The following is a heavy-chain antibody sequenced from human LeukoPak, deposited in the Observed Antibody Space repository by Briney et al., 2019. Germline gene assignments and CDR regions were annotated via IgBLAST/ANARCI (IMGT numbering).Heavy chain of an antibody. D-gene: IGHD4-17*01. CDR3: AKSHPPTVTTEEGEYLQH. Sequence: GGSLRLSCAASGFTFSSFGMHWVRQAPGQGLEWVAVISFDGSNQYYADSVKGRFTIYRDNFKDTVYLQMNSLRAEETAVYYCAKSHPPTVTTEEGEYLQHWGQGTLVTVSS. J-gene: IGHJ1*01. CDR2: ISFDGSNQ. V-gene: IGHV3-30*18. CDR1: GFTFSSFG.